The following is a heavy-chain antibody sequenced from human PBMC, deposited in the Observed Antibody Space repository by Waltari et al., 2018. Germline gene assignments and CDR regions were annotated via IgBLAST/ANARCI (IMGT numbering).Heavy chain of an antibody. CDR1: GFTVSSNY. CDR2: IYSGGST. Sequence: EVQRVESGGGLIQPGGSLRLSCAASGFTVSSNYMSWVRQAQGKGLEWVSVIYSGGSTYYADSVKGRFTISRDNSKNTLYLQMNSLRAEDTAVYYCASIPDRQNIPKRGYYGMDVWGQGTTVTVSS. V-gene: IGHV3-53*01. D-gene: IGHD2-21*01. CDR3: ASIPDRQNIPKRGYYGMDV. J-gene: IGHJ6*02.